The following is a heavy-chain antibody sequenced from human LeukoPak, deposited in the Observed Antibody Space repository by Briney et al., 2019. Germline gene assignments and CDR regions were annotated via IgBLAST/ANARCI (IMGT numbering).Heavy chain of an antibody. V-gene: IGHV3-9*01. D-gene: IGHD6-19*01. Sequence: GGSLRLSCAGSGFIFNNYAMHWVRQPPGKGLEWVSGISWNSGTIDYADSVRGRFTISRDNAKNSLYLQMDSLRVGDTAFYYCAKDNRRHYTSGPNPDSLHWGQGALVTVSS. CDR3: AKDNRRHYTSGPNPDSLH. CDR2: ISWNSGTI. J-gene: IGHJ4*02. CDR1: GFIFNNYA.